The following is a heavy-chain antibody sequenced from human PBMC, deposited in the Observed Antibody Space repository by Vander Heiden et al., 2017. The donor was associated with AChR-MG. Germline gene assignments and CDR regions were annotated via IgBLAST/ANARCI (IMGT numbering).Heavy chain of an antibody. CDR2: ISYDGSNK. CDR3: AKDQVGATGY. Sequence: QVQLVESGGGVVQPGRSLRLSCAASGFTFSSYGMHWVRQAPGKGLEWVAVISYDGSNKYDADSVKGRFTISRDNSKNTLYLQMNSLRAEDTAVYYCAKDQVGATGYWGQGTLVTVSS. CDR1: GFTFSSYG. D-gene: IGHD1-26*01. J-gene: IGHJ4*02. V-gene: IGHV3-30*18.